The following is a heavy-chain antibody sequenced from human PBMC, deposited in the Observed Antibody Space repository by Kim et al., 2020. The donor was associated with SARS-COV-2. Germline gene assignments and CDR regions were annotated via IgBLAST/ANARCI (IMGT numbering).Heavy chain of an antibody. V-gene: IGHV3-23*01. D-gene: IGHD7-27*01. Sequence: GGSLRLSCAASGFTFSSYAMSWVRQAPGKGLEWVAAISDGGGSTYYADSVKGRFTISRDNSKNTLYLQMNSLRAEDTAVYYCAKDFSASGAAWYFDYWGQGTLVTVSS. CDR3: AKDFSASGAAWYFDY. CDR2: ISDGGGST. CDR1: GFTFSSYA. J-gene: IGHJ4*02.